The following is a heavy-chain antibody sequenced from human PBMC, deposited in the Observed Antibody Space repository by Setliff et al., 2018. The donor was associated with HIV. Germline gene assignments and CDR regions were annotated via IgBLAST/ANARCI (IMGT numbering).Heavy chain of an antibody. V-gene: IGHV4-59*08. J-gene: IGHJ6*03. D-gene: IGHD2-21*01. CDR2: MYASGST. CDR1: GGSISVHY. Sequence: PSETLSLTCTVSGGSISVHYWSWLRQPPGKGLEWIGYMYASGSTDYNPSLKSRVTISVDTSKNQFSLKLSSVTAADTAVYYCAKQYCGGDCYSDSYYYMDVWGKGTTVTVSS. CDR3: AKQYCGGDCYSDSYYYMDV.